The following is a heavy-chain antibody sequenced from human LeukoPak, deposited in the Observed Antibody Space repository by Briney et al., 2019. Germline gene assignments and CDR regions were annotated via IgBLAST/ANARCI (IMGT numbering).Heavy chain of an antibody. Sequence: GGSLRLSCAASGFTFSSYAMHWVRQAPGKGLEWVAVISYDGSNKYYADSVKGRFTISRDNSKNTLYLQMNSLRAEDAAVYYCARVKEAHYYDSSGYPDYWGQGTLVTVSS. J-gene: IGHJ4*02. CDR2: ISYDGSNK. D-gene: IGHD3-22*01. CDR3: ARVKEAHYYDSSGYPDY. CDR1: GFTFSSYA. V-gene: IGHV3-30-3*01.